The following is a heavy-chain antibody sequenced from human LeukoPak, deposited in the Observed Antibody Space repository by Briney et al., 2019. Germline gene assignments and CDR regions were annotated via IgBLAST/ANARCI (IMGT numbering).Heavy chain of an antibody. CDR2: IYYSGST. D-gene: IGHD2-15*01. Sequence: SETLSLTCTVSGGSISSGGYYWSWIRLHPGKGLEWIGYIYYSGSTYYNPSLKSRVTIPVDTSKNQFSLKLSSVTAADTAVYYCARRRYCSGGSCYPIDYWGQGTLVTVSS. J-gene: IGHJ4*02. CDR1: GGSISSGGYY. V-gene: IGHV4-31*03. CDR3: ARRRYCSGGSCYPIDY.